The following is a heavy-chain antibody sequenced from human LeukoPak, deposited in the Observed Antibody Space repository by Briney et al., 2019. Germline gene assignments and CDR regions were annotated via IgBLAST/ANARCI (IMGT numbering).Heavy chain of an antibody. CDR1: GYTLTELS. J-gene: IGHJ6*02. D-gene: IGHD5-12*01. V-gene: IGHV1-24*01. CDR2: FDPEDGET. CDR3: ATDSGYFSWGMDV. Sequence: ASVKVSCKVSGYTLTELSMHWVQQAPGKGLEWMGGFDPEDGETIYAQKFQGRVTMTEDTSTDTAYMELSSLRSEDTAMYYCATDSGYFSWGMDVWGQGTTVTVPS.